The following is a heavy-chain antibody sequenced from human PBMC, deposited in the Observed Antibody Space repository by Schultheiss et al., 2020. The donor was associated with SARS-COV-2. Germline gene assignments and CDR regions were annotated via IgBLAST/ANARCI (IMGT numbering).Heavy chain of an antibody. D-gene: IGHD3-10*01. J-gene: IGHJ5*02. CDR3: ARSYGSGSYWSWFDP. CDR2: IVVGSGNT. CDR1: GFTFTSSA. Sequence: SVKVSCKASGFTFTSSAVQWVRQARGQRLEWIGWIVVGSGNTNYAQKFQERVTITRDMSTSTAYMELSSLRSEDTAVYYCARSYGSGSYWSWFDPWGQGTLVTVSS. V-gene: IGHV1-58*01.